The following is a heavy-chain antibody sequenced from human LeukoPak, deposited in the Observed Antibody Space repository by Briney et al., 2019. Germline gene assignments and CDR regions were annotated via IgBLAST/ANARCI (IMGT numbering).Heavy chain of an antibody. CDR1: GGSVSSGSYY. CDR2: IYYSGSN. Sequence: SETLSLTCTVSGGSVSSGSYYWRWVRQPPGKGLEWIGYIYYSGSNNYNPSIKSRLTISVDTSKHQFSLRLSSVTAADTAVYYCAMRGYCSSTSCSDYGRMDVWGKGTTVTVSS. CDR3: AMRGYCSSTSCSDYGRMDV. J-gene: IGHJ6*04. V-gene: IGHV4-61*01. D-gene: IGHD2-2*01.